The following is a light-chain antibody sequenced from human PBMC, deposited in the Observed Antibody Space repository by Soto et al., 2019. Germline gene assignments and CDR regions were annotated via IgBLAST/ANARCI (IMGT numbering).Light chain of an antibody. CDR1: QSVSSK. Sequence: EIVMTQSPATLSVSPGERATLSCRATQSVSSKLAWYQQKPGQAPSLLIYGASTRATGIPARFSGSGSGTEFTLTISSLQSEDFAFYYCQQYNNWPKTFGQGTKVEIK. CDR2: GAS. V-gene: IGKV3-15*01. J-gene: IGKJ1*01. CDR3: QQYNNWPKT.